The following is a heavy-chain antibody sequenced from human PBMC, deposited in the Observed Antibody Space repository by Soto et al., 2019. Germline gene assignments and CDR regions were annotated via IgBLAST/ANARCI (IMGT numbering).Heavy chain of an antibody. CDR2: INDRGSI. J-gene: IGHJ2*01. CDR1: GGSFSGYY. V-gene: IGHV4-34*01. CDR3: ARESHDTLTGPPWVWYFDL. Sequence: QVQLQQWGAGPLRPLETLSLTCGVSGGSFSGYYWAWIRQSPGKGLEWIGEINDRGSINSNPSLKSRVSISVDTSKNHYSLNLRSVTAADTAVYYCARESHDTLTGPPWVWYFDLWGSGTLVTVSS. D-gene: IGHD3-9*01.